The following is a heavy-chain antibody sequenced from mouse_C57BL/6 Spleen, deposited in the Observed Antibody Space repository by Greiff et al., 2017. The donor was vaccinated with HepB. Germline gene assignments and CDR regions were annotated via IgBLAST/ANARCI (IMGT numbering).Heavy chain of an antibody. D-gene: IGHD4-1*01. Sequence: QVQLQQSGAELAKPGASVKLSCKASGYTFTSYWMHWVKQRPGQGLEWIGYINPSSGYTKYNQKFTDKATLTADKSSSTAYMQLSSLTYEDSAVYYCAGEKLTGPLYYYAMDYWGQGTSVTVSS. J-gene: IGHJ4*01. CDR3: AGEKLTGPLYYYAMDY. CDR2: INPSSGYT. V-gene: IGHV1-7*01. CDR1: GYTFTSYW.